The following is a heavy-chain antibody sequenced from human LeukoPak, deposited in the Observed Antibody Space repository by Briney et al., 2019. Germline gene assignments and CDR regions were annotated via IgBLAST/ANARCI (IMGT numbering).Heavy chain of an antibody. D-gene: IGHD6-6*01. J-gene: IGHJ4*02. CDR1: GGSISSHY. CDR3: ARGAARNPYYFDY. CDR2: IYYSGST. V-gene: IGHV4-59*11. Sequence: LETLSLTCTVSGGSISSHYWSWIRQPPGKGLEWIGYIYYSGSTNYNPSLKSRVTISVDTSKNQFSLKLSSVTAADTAVYYCARGAARNPYYFDYWGQGTLVTVSS.